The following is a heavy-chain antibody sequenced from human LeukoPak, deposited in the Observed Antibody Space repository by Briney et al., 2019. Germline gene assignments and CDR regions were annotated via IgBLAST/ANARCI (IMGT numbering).Heavy chain of an antibody. V-gene: IGHV4-31*03. D-gene: IGHD2-8*01. Sequence: PSETLSLTCTVSGGSSNSGDSYWSWIRQRPGEGLEWIGCIYYSCSTYYNPSLKSRITLSLDTSKNQFSLRLSSVTAADTAVYYCARDNGDFRSIYYYMDVWGKGTTVTVSS. J-gene: IGHJ6*03. CDR3: ARDNGDFRSIYYYMDV. CDR1: GGSSNSGDSY. CDR2: IYYSCST.